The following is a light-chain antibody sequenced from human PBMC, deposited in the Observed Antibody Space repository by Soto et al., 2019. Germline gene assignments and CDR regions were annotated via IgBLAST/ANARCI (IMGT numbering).Light chain of an antibody. CDR3: SSYAGSSTLYV. CDR1: SNDVGDYNY. Sequence: QSALTQPPSASGSPGQSVTISCTGTSNDVGDYNYVSWYQQHPGKAPKLMIYEVSKRPSGVPGRFSGSKSGNTASLTVSGLQAEDEADYYCSSYAGSSTLYVFATGTKLTVL. V-gene: IGLV2-8*01. J-gene: IGLJ1*01. CDR2: EVS.